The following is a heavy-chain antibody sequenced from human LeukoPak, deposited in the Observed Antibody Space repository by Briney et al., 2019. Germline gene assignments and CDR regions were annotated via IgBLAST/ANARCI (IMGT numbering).Heavy chain of an antibody. CDR1: GFTFSSYA. V-gene: IGHV3-30*14. Sequence: PGRSLRLSCAASGFTFSSYAMHWVRQAPGKGLEWVAVISYDGSNKYYADSVKGRFTISRDNSKNTLYLQMSSLRAEDTAVYYCAREVLRYFDWSPYYYGMDVWGQGTTVTVSS. D-gene: IGHD3-9*01. CDR3: AREVLRYFDWSPYYYGMDV. J-gene: IGHJ6*02. CDR2: ISYDGSNK.